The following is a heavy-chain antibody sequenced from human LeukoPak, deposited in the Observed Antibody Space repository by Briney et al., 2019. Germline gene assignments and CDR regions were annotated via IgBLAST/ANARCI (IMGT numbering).Heavy chain of an antibody. V-gene: IGHV3-33*01. CDR1: GFTFSRYG. Sequence: PGGSLRLSCVASGFTFSRYGMHWVRQAPAKGLEWVAGIWYDGSNKYYADSVKGRFTISRGNSKKTVYLQMNSLRAEDTALDYCSRARWFGVAGDYWGPGTLVTVSS. CDR3: SRARWFGVAGDY. J-gene: IGHJ4*02. CDR2: IWYDGSNK. D-gene: IGHD3-10*01.